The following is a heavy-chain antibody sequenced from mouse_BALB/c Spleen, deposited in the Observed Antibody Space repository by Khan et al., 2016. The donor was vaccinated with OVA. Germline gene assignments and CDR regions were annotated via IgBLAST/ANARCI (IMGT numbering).Heavy chain of an antibody. V-gene: IGHV5-6-3*01. J-gene: IGHJ2*01. CDR1: GFTFTSYG. CDR2: INSNGGST. CDR3: ARMARTIN. Sequence: EVELVESGGGLVQPGGSLKLSCAASGFTFTSYGMSWVRQTPAKRLELVATINSNGGSTYYPDSLKGRFTISRDNAKNTLYLQMSSLKSEDTAMYYCARMARTINWGQGTTLTVSS.